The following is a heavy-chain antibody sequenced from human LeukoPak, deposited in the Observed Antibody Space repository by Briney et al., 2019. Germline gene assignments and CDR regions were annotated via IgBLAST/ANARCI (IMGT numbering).Heavy chain of an antibody. V-gene: IGHV3-48*01. J-gene: IGHJ4*02. CDR1: GFTFSSYS. CDR3: ARVTIFGVVIAHFDY. CDR2: ISSSSSTI. Sequence: QPGGSLRLSCAASGFTFSSYSMNWVRQAPGKGLEWVSYISSSSSTIYYADSVKGRFTISRDNAKNSLYLQMNSLRAEDTAVYYCARVTIFGVVIAHFDYWGQGTLVTVSS. D-gene: IGHD3-3*01.